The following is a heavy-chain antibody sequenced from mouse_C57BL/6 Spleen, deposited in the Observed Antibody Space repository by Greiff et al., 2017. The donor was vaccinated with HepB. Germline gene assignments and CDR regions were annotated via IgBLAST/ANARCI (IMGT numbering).Heavy chain of an antibody. CDR2: ISSGSSTI. J-gene: IGHJ4*01. CDR1: GFTFSDYG. V-gene: IGHV5-17*01. CDR3: ARPHGSIHYYAMDY. Sequence: EVKLVESGGGLVKPGGSLKLSCAASGFTFSDYGMHWVRQAPEKGLEWVAYISSGSSTIYYADTVKGRFTISRDNAKNTLFLQMTSLRSEDTAMYYCARPHGSIHYYAMDYWGQGTSVTVSS. D-gene: IGHD1-1*01.